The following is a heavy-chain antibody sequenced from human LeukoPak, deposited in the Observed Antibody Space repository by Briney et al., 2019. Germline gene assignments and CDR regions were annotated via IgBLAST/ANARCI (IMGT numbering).Heavy chain of an antibody. CDR2: MNPNSGNT. J-gene: IGHJ5*02. CDR3: ARMYWHTYFDP. CDR1: GYTFTSYD. V-gene: IGHV1-8*01. D-gene: IGHD2-8*02. Sequence: ASVRVSCKASGYTFTSYDINWVRQATGQGLEWMGWMNPNSGNTGYAQKFQGRVTMTRNTSISTAYMELSSLRSEDTAVYYCARMYWHTYFDPWGQGALVTVSS.